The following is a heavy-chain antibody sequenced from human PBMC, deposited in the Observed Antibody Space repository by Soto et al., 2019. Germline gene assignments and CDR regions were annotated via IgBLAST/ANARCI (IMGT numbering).Heavy chain of an antibody. CDR2: ISCCGEST. J-gene: IGHJ1*01. CDR1: GFNFKKFA. CDR3: AKADGEQWLIPHLDN. Sequence: PGGSLRLSCEASGFNFKKFAMGWVRQAPGEGLEWVSGISCCGESTFYADSVKGRFSLARDDSKNTLSLQLNSLRVEDTAHYYCAKADGEQWLIPHLDNWGQGTQVTVSS. D-gene: IGHD6-19*01. V-gene: IGHV3-23*01.